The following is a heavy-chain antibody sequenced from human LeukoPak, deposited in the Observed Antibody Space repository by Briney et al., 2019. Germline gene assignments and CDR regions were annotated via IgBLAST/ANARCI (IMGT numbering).Heavy chain of an antibody. Sequence: NPSETLSLTCAVYGGSFSGYYWSWIRQPPGKGLEWIGEINHSGSTNYNPSLKSRVTISVDTSKNQFSLKLSSVTAADTAVYYCARGRSYGAFDPWGQGTLVTVFS. J-gene: IGHJ5*02. V-gene: IGHV4-34*01. D-gene: IGHD4-17*01. CDR3: ARGRSYGAFDP. CDR2: INHSGST. CDR1: GGSFSGYY.